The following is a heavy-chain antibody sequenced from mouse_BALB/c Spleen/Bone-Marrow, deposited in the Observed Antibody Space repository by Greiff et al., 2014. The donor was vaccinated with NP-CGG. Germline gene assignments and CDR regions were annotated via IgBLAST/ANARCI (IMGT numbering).Heavy chain of an antibody. CDR2: ISCSGST. V-gene: IGHV3-8*02. J-gene: IGHJ1*01. D-gene: IGHD2-1*01. CDR3: ARYDGNYDWYFDV. Sequence: EVKLVESGPSLVKPSQTLSLTCSVTGDSITSGYWNWIRKFPGNKLEYMGYISCSGSTYYNPSLKSRISITRDTSKNQYYLQLNSVTTEDTATYYCARYDGNYDWYFDVWGAGTTVTVSS. CDR1: GDSITSGY.